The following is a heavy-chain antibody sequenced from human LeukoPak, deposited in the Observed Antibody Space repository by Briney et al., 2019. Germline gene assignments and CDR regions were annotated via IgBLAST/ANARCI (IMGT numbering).Heavy chain of an antibody. J-gene: IGHJ6*02. CDR3: ATTTQYRDYYYGMDV. V-gene: IGHV1-69*13. D-gene: IGHD1-1*01. Sequence: SVKVSCKASGYTFTSYDISWVRQAPGQGLEWMGGIIPIFGTANYAQKFQGRVTITADESTSTAYMELSSLRSEDTAVYYCATTTQYRDYYYGMDVWGQGATVTVSS. CDR2: IIPIFGTA. CDR1: GYTFTSYD.